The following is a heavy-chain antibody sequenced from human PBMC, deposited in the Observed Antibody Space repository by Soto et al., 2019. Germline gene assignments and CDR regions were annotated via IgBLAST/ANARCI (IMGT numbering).Heavy chain of an antibody. CDR2: INPNSGGT. V-gene: IGHV1-2*02. D-gene: IGHD2-15*01. CDR3: ARDLAKGGGSEGFDY. CDR1: GYTFTGYY. Sequence: ASVKVSCKASGYTFTGYYIHWVRQAPGQGLEWMGWINPNSGGTKYPQKFQGRVTMTRDTSIRTVYVSLTGLKSDDTAVYFCARDLAKGGGSEGFDYWGQGTLVTVSS. J-gene: IGHJ4*02.